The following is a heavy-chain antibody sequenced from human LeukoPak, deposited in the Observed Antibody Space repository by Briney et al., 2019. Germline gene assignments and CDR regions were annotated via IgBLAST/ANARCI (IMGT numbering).Heavy chain of an antibody. CDR1: GYTFTGYY. J-gene: IGHJ4*02. D-gene: IGHD6-13*01. V-gene: IGHV1-2*02. CDR3: ARGSYSSSWPSVY. Sequence: ASVKVSCKASGYTFTGYYMHWVRQAPGQGLEWMGWINPNSGGTNYAQKFQGRVTMTRDTSISTAYMELSRLRSDDTAVYYCARGSYSSSWPSVYWGQGTLVTVSS. CDR2: INPNSGGT.